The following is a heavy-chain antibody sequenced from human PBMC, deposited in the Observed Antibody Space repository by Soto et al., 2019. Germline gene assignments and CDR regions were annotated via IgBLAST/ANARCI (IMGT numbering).Heavy chain of an antibody. CDR2: ISYDGSNK. Sequence: GGSLRLSCAASGFTFSSYGMHWVRQAPGKGLEWVAVISYDGSNKYYADSVKGRFTISRDNSKNTLYLQMRSVRAEDTSGYYCVTDASGGWPYCYDIDVWRQGNTVTSP. CDR3: VTDASGGWPYCYDIDV. D-gene: IGHD6-19*01. J-gene: IGHJ6*02. V-gene: IGHV3-30*03. CDR1: GFTFSSYG.